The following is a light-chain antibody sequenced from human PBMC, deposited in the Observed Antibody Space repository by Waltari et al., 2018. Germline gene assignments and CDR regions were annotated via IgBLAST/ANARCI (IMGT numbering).Light chain of an antibody. Sequence: DIQMTQSQSSLSASVGDRVTITCRASQSIGTFLNWYQQKPGTAPKVLIYGASSLQSGVPSRFSGSGSGTDFTLTISSLHPEDFATYYCQQYRGLWTFGQGTRVEVK. CDR1: QSIGTF. CDR3: QQYRGLWT. J-gene: IGKJ1*01. CDR2: GAS. V-gene: IGKV1-39*01.